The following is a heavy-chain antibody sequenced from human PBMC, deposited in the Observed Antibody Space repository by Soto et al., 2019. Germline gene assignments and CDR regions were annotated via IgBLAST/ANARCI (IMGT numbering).Heavy chain of an antibody. CDR1: GGSISSYY. CDR2: IYYSGST. Sequence: QVQLQESGPGLVKPSETLSLTCTVSGGSISSYYWSWIRQPPGKGLEWIGYIYYSGSTNYNPSLKSPVTISVDTSKNLYSLKLSSVTAADTAVYYCARRGLNYYYCGLDVWGQGTTVTVSS. V-gene: IGHV4-59*08. CDR3: ARRGLNYYYCGLDV. J-gene: IGHJ6*02.